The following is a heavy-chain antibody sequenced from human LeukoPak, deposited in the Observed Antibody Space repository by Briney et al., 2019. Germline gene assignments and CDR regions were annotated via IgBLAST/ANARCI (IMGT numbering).Heavy chain of an antibody. CDR1: GYTFTGYY. CDR2: INPNSGGT. CDR3: ARDQRRYCSSTSCSVVY. V-gene: IGHV1-2*02. J-gene: IGHJ4*02. Sequence: ASVKVSCKASGYTFTGYYMHWVRQAPGQGLEWMGWINPNSGGTNYAQKFQGRVTMTRDTSISTAYVELSRLRSDDTAVYYCARDQRRYCSSTSCSVVYWGQGTLVTVS. D-gene: IGHD2-2*01.